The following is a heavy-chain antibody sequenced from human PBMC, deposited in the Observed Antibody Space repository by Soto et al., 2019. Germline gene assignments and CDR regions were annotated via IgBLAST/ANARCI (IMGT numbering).Heavy chain of an antibody. CDR3: AKRSSSSTFDY. J-gene: IGHJ4*02. D-gene: IGHD6-6*01. CDR1: GFTFSSYA. Sequence: EVQLLESGGGLVQPGESLRLSCAASGFTFSSYAMSWVRQAPWKGLEWVSVISGSDDSTYYADSVKGRFTISRDNSKNTLYLQMYSLRAGDTAVYYCAKRSSSSTFDYWGQGTLVTVSS. V-gene: IGHV3-23*01. CDR2: ISGSDDST.